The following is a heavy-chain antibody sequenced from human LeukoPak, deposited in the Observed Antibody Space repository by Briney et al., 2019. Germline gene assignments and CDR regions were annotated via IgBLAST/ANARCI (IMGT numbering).Heavy chain of an antibody. D-gene: IGHD3-3*01. CDR2: MNPNSGNT. CDR3: ARDALVTNYDFWSGYYGYYYYYMDV. CDR1: GYTFTSYD. J-gene: IGHJ6*03. V-gene: IGHV1-8*02. Sequence: GASVKVSCKASGYTFTSYDINWVRQATGQGLEWMGWMNPNSGNTGYAQKFQGRVTMTRDTSISTAYMELSRLRSDDTAVYYCARDALVTNYDFWSGYYGYYYYYMDVWGKGTTVTVSS.